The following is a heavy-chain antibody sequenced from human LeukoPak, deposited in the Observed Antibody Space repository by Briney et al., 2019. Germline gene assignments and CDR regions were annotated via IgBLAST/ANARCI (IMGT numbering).Heavy chain of an antibody. D-gene: IGHD3-22*01. CDR1: GGSISSYY. Sequence: SETLSLTCTVSGGSISSYYWSWIRQPPGKGLEWIGYIYYSGSTNYNPSLKSRVTISVDTSKNQFSLMLSSVTAADTAVYYCARAGGGSGYYYDLDYYMDVWGKGTTVTVSS. CDR3: ARAGGGSGYYYDLDYYMDV. J-gene: IGHJ6*03. CDR2: IYYSGST. V-gene: IGHV4-59*01.